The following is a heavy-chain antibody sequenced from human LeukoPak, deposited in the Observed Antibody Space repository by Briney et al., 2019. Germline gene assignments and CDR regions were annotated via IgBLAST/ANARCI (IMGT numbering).Heavy chain of an antibody. CDR3: GREIQAPGKTLEY. V-gene: IGHV3-23*01. CDR2: ISGSGGST. J-gene: IGHJ4*02. Sequence: GGSLRLSCAASGFTFSSYGMSWVRQAPGKGLEWVSAISGSGGSTYYADSVKGRFTISRDNAKNTLYLQMNSLRGEDTAVYYCGREIQAPGKTLEYWGQGTLVTVSS. CDR1: GFTFSSYG.